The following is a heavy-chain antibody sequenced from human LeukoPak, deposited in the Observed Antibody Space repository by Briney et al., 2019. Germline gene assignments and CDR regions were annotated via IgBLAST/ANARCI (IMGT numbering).Heavy chain of an antibody. CDR3: AKGFRTARYCSGGSCLDY. Sequence: EAGGSLRLSCAASGFTFSDYYMSWIRQAPGKGLEWVAFIRYDGSNKYYADSVKGRFTISRDNSKNTLYLQMNSLRAEDTAVYYCAKGFRTARYCSGGSCLDYWGQGTLVTVSS. V-gene: IGHV3-30*02. CDR1: GFTFSDYY. J-gene: IGHJ4*02. D-gene: IGHD2-15*01. CDR2: IRYDGSNK.